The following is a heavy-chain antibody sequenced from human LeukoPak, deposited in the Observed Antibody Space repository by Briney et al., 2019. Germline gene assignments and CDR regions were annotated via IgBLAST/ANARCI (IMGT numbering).Heavy chain of an antibody. CDR3: AKDLVGFDY. D-gene: IGHD1-26*01. J-gene: IGHJ4*02. CDR2: ISSSGSYI. Sequence: GGSLRLSCAASGFIFSSDNMNWVRQAPGKGLEWVSSISSSGSYIYYADSVKGRFTISRDNAKNSLYLQMNSLRAEDTAVYYCAKDLVGFDYWGQGTLVTVSS. V-gene: IGHV3-21*01. CDR1: GFIFSSDN.